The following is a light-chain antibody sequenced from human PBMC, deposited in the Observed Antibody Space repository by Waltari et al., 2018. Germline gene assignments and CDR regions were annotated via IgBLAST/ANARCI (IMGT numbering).Light chain of an antibody. CDR2: GSS. Sequence: EIVLTQSPGTLSLSPGERATLSCRASQTVTSAYLAWTQEKPGQAPRLPIYGSSSRATGLPDRFSGSGSATDFTLTISRLGPEDFAMYFCQQYGSSHPFTFGQGTKLEIK. V-gene: IGKV3-20*01. CDR1: QTVTSAY. J-gene: IGKJ2*01. CDR3: QQYGSSHPFT.